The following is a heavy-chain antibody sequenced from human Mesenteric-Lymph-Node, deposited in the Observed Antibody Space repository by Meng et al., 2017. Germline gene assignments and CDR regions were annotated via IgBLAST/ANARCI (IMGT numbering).Heavy chain of an antibody. CDR2: LNPNTGDT. CDR3: ARWSTGDAFYI. CDR1: GYSFTANY. Sequence: ASVKVSCKASGYSFTANYLHWVRQAPGQGLEYMGWLNPNTGDTKSAQIFQGRVALTRDTSISTAYMELGRLRSDDTAVYYCARWSTGDAFYIWGQGTLVTVSS. J-gene: IGHJ3*02. D-gene: IGHD7-27*01. V-gene: IGHV1-2*02.